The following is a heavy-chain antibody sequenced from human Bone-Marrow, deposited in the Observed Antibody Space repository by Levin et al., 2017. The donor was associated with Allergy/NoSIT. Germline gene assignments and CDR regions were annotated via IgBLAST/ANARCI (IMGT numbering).Heavy chain of an antibody. D-gene: IGHD2-8*02. CDR3: ARDSRYCTDDGCPVLRLDGLQS. Sequence: GESLKISCQASGYTFALSAITWVRQAPGQGLEWMGWISPYNGKTIYAQKLQGRLTMTTDTSTSTVYMELRSLRSDDTALYYCARDSRYCTDDGCPVLRLDGLQSWGQGSMVIVS. CDR1: GYTFALSA. CDR2: ISPYNGKT. J-gene: IGHJ3*01. V-gene: IGHV1-18*01.